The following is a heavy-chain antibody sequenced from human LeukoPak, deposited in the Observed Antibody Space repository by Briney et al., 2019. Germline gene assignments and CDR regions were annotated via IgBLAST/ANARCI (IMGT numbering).Heavy chain of an antibody. V-gene: IGHV3-9*01. CDR3: ARAAEDAFDI. CDR2: ISWNSGSI. CDR1: GFTFSDYY. Sequence: GGSLRLSCAASGFTFSDYYMSWVRQAPGKGLEWVSGISWNSGSIGYADSVKGRFTISRDNAKNSLYLQMNSLRAEDTALYYCARAAEDAFDIWGQGTMVTVSS. D-gene: IGHD6-25*01. J-gene: IGHJ3*02.